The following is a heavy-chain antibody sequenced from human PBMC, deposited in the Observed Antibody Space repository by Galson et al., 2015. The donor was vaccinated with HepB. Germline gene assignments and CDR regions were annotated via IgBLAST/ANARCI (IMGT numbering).Heavy chain of an antibody. D-gene: IGHD2-2*03. CDR1: GYTFTGYY. J-gene: IGHJ6*03. CDR3: ARGRVDIVVVPAAMAHYYYYMDV. Sequence: SVKVSCKASGYTFTGYYMHWVRQAPGQGLEWMGRINPNSGGTNYAQKFQGRVTMTRDTSISTAYMELSRLRSDDTAVYYCARGRVDIVVVPAAMAHYYYYMDVWGKGTTVTVSS. CDR2: INPNSGGT. V-gene: IGHV1-2*06.